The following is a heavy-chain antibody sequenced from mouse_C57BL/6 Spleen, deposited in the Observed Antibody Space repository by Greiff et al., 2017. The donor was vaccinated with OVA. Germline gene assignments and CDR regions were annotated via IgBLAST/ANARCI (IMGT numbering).Heavy chain of an antibody. CDR3: ARVNDGYWYCDV. CDR1: GYSITSGYD. D-gene: IGHD2-3*01. CDR2: ISYSGST. J-gene: IGHJ1*03. V-gene: IGHV3-1*01. Sequence: VQLQQSGPGMVKPSQSLSLTCTVTGYSITSGYDWHWIRHFPGNKLEWMGYISYSGSTNYNPSLKSRISITHDTSKNHFFLKLNSVTTEDTATDYCARVNDGYWYCDVWGTGTTVTVSS.